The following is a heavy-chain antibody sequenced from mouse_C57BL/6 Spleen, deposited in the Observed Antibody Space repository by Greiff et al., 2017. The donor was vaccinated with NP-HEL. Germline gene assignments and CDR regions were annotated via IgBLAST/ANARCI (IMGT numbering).Heavy chain of an antibody. CDR3: ARGNLYYFDY. CDR1: GYTFTSYW. V-gene: IGHV1-55*01. J-gene: IGHJ2*01. Sequence: QVQLKQSGAELVKPGASVKMSCKASGYTFTSYWITWVKQRPGQGLEWIGDIYPGSGSTNYNEKFKSKATLTVDTSSSTAYMQLSSLTSEDSAVYYCARGNLYYFDYWGQGTTLTVSS. CDR2: IYPGSGST. D-gene: IGHD2-1*01.